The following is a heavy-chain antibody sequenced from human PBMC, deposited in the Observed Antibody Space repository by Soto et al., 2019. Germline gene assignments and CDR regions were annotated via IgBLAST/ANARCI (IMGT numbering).Heavy chain of an antibody. Sequence: QAHLVQSGAEVKKPGASVKLSCKASGYTFTTYGISWVRQAPGQGLEWMGWVSTSTGRTDYAQNLLGRVTMTADTSTSTAYMDLRSLRSDDTAIYYCARDLDYGDFRDWYFDLWGRGTLVPVSS. V-gene: IGHV1-18*01. J-gene: IGHJ2*01. CDR2: VSTSTGRT. D-gene: IGHD4-17*01. CDR3: ARDLDYGDFRDWYFDL. CDR1: GYTFTTYG.